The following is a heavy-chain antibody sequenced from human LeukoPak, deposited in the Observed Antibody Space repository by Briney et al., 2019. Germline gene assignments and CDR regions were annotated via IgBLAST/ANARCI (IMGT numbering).Heavy chain of an antibody. CDR3: ARGRYSYGTFDY. J-gene: IGHJ4*02. V-gene: IGHV4-34*01. CDR2: INHSGST. D-gene: IGHD5-18*01. Sequence: SETLSPTCAVYGGSFSGYYWSWIRQPPGKGLEWIGEINHSGSTDYNPSLKSRVTISVDTSKNQLSLKLSSGTAADTALYYCARGRYSYGTFDYWGQGTLVTVSS. CDR1: GGSFSGYY.